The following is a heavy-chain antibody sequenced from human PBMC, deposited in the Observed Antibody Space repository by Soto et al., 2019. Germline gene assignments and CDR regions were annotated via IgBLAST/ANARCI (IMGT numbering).Heavy chain of an antibody. J-gene: IGHJ5*01. CDR3: ARDEYQLLSSVSWFDS. Sequence: SETLSLTCTVSGGSISDDSYWSWIRQTPGKGLEWIGYIYHTGNTYYNPSLRSRVSISVDKSKSQFSLKLISVTAADTAVYFCARDEYQLLSSVSWFDSWGQATLVTVSS. V-gene: IGHV4-30-4*01. CDR1: GGSISDDSY. CDR2: IYHTGNT. D-gene: IGHD2-2*01.